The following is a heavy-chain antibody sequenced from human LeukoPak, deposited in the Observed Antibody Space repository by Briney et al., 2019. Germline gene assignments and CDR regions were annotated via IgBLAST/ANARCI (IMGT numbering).Heavy chain of an antibody. Sequence: ASVKAACKASGYTFTGYYMHWVRQAPGQGLEWMGWINPNSGGTNYAQKFQGRVTMTRDTSISTAYMELSRLRSDDTAVYYCANYCSGGSCYSGTAFDVWGRGLLATVSS. CDR3: ANYCSGGSCYSGTAFDV. CDR2: INPNSGGT. CDR1: GYTFTGYY. J-gene: IGHJ3*01. V-gene: IGHV1-2*02. D-gene: IGHD2-15*01.